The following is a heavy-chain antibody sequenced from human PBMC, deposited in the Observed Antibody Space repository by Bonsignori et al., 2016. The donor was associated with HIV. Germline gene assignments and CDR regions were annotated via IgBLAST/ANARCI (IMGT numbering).Heavy chain of an antibody. J-gene: IGHJ3*02. CDR3: ASSRATGYAFDI. CDR2: IYSGGST. V-gene: IGHV3-66*01. Sequence: VRQMPGKGLEWVSIIYSGGSTYYADSVKGRFTISRDNSKNTLYLQMNSLRAEDTAVYYCASSRATGYAFDIWGQGTMVTVSS.